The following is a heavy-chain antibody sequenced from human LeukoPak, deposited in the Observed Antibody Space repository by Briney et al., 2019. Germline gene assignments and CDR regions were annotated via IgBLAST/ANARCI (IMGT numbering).Heavy chain of an antibody. V-gene: IGHV1-18*01. CDR3: ARELSGYSQSGYHYYYMDV. Sequence: ASVKVSCKASGYTFTSYVITWVRQAPGQGLEWMGWISVYNGNTKYAQKLQGRVTMTTDTSTSTAYMELRSLRSDDTAVYYCARELSGYSQSGYHYYYMDVWGKGTTVTVSS. CDR1: GYTFTSYV. D-gene: IGHD5-12*01. CDR2: ISVYNGNT. J-gene: IGHJ6*03.